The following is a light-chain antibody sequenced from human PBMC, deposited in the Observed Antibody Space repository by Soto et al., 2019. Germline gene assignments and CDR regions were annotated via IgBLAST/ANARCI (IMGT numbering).Light chain of an antibody. CDR2: AAS. J-gene: IGKJ2*01. Sequence: DIQMTQSPSSLSASVGDRVTITCRASQSISSYLNWYQQKPGKAPKLLIYAASSLQSGVPSRFSGSGSGTYFTLTISSLRPEVFATYYCQRGYSTGYTFGQRTKLQIK. CDR1: QSISSY. V-gene: IGKV1-39*01. CDR3: QRGYSTGYT.